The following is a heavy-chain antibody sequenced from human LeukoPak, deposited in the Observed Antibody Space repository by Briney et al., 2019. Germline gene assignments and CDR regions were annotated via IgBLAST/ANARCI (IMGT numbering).Heavy chain of an antibody. J-gene: IGHJ6*03. D-gene: IGHD3-22*01. CDR2: MNPNSGNT. CDR3: ARSVPYDIPYYYYYYMDV. V-gene: IGHV1-8*03. Sequence: ASVEVSCKASGYTFTSYDINWVRQATGQGLEWMGWMNPNSGNTGYAQKFQGRVTITRNTSISTAYMELSGLRSEDTAVYYCARSVPYDIPYYYYYYMDVWGKGTTVTVSS. CDR1: GYTFTSYD.